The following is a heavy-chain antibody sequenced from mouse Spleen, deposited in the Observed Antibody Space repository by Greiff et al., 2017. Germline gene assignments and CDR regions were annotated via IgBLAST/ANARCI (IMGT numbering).Heavy chain of an antibody. V-gene: IGHV1-14*01. Sequence: VQLQQSGPELVKPGASVKMSCKASGYTFTSYVMHWVKQKPGQGLEWIGYINPYNDGTKYNEKFKGKATLTSDKSSSTAYMELSSLTSEDSAVYYCARSITTAYWYFDVWGAGTTVTVSA. J-gene: IGHJ1*01. CDR1: GYTFTSYV. CDR2: INPYNDGT. CDR3: ARSITTAYWYFDV. D-gene: IGHD1-2*01.